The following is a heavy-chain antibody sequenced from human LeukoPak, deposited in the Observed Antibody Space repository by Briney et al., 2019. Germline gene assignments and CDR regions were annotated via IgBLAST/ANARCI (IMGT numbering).Heavy chain of an antibody. CDR3: ARARRIAAADY. D-gene: IGHD6-13*01. CDR2: IYYSGST. CDR1: GGSISSYY. Sequence: SETLSLTCTVSGGSISSYYWSWIRQPSGKGLEWIGYIYYSGSTNYNPSLKSRVTISVGTSKNQFSLKLSSVTAADTAVYYCARARRIAAADYWGQGTLVTVSS. V-gene: IGHV4-59*01. J-gene: IGHJ4*02.